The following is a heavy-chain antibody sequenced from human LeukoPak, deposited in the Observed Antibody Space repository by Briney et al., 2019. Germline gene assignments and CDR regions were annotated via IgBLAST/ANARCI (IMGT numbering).Heavy chain of an antibody. CDR1: GYSISSGYY. Sequence: PSETLSLTCAVSGYSISSGYYWGWIRQPPGKGLEWIGSIYHSGSTYHNPSLKSRVTISVDTSKNQFSLKLSSVTAADTAVYYCARRGIYDFWSGYGIFDYWGQGTLVTVSS. CDR3: ARRGIYDFWSGYGIFDY. D-gene: IGHD3-3*01. V-gene: IGHV4-38-2*01. J-gene: IGHJ4*02. CDR2: IYHSGST.